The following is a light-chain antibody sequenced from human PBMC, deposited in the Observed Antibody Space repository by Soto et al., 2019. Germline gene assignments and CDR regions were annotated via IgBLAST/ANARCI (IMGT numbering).Light chain of an antibody. Sequence: QSVLTQPPSASGSPGQSVTISCAGTSSDVGGYNYVSWYQQHPGRAPKLMIYEVSKRPSGVPDRFSGSKSGNTASLTVSGLQPEDEADYYCSSYAGSSNLGVFGGGTKSPS. V-gene: IGLV2-8*01. CDR2: EVS. CDR3: SSYAGSSNLGV. J-gene: IGLJ2*01. CDR1: SSDVGGYNY.